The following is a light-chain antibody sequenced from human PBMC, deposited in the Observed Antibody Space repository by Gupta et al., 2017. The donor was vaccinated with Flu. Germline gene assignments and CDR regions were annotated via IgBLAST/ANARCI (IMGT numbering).Light chain of an antibody. CDR2: GPS. CDR3: QHYENWPWT. CDR1: HSVRNS. V-gene: IGKV3-15*01. J-gene: IGKJ1*01. Sequence: EIVMTHSPSTLSLSPGEIATLSCRASHSVRNSLAWYQQKPGQAPRLLIYGPSTRADDIPARFSGSGSGKEFNLNIHSLESEDFAVYYRQHYENWPWTFGQGTKVEIK.